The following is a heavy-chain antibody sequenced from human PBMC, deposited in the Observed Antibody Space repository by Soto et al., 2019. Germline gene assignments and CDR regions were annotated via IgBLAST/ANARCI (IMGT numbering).Heavy chain of an antibody. CDR1: GGSISSGGYY. V-gene: IGHV4-31*03. CDR3: ASHCSGGSCYSRVDY. Sequence: QVQLQESGPGLVKPSQTLSLTCTVSGGSISSGGYYWSWIRQHPGKGLEWIGYIYYSGSTYYNPSRKSRVTISVDPSKNHFSLKLSSVTAADTAVYYCASHCSGGSCYSRVDYWGQGTLVTVSS. CDR2: IYYSGST. J-gene: IGHJ4*02. D-gene: IGHD2-15*01.